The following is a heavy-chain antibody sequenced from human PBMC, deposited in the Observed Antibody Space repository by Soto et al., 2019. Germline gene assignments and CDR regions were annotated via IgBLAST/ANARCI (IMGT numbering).Heavy chain of an antibody. CDR2: IYHSGST. V-gene: IGHV4-4*02. CDR3: ARGGFTYGQPFDS. D-gene: IGHD5-18*01. Sequence: SETLSLTCAVSGGSISSNNWWSWVRQPPGKGLEWIGDIYHSGSTNYNPSLKSRVTISVDKSKNQFSLKLSSVTAADTAVYYCARGGFTYGQPFDSWGQGTLVTVSS. CDR1: GGSISSNNW. J-gene: IGHJ4*02.